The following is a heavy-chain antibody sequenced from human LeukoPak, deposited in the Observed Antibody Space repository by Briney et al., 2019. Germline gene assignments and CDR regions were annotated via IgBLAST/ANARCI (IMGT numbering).Heavy chain of an antibody. J-gene: IGHJ4*02. CDR2: IIPIFGTA. Sequence: ASVKVSCKASGGTFSSYAISWVRQAPGQGLEWMGGIIPIFGTANYAQKFQGRVTITADESTSTAYMELSSLRSEDTAVYYCARDLRDGTGEAFFDYWGQGTLVTVSS. CDR1: GGTFSSYA. CDR3: ARDLRDGTGEAFFDY. D-gene: IGHD3-10*01. V-gene: IGHV1-69*13.